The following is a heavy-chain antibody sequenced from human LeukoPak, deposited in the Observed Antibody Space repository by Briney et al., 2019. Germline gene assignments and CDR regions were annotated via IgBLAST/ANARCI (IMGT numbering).Heavy chain of an antibody. CDR2: IYYTGST. CDR3: ARLSHGANSEFDY. CDR1: GYSISGGSW. Sequence: SETPSLTCAVSGYSISGGSWWGWIRQPPGKGLEWIAYIYYTGSTYYNLSLKSRVTLSVDTSKNQFSLRLSSGTDVDTAVYCCARLSHGANSEFDYWGQGTLVTVSS. D-gene: IGHD4-23*01. V-gene: IGHV4-28*01. J-gene: IGHJ4*02.